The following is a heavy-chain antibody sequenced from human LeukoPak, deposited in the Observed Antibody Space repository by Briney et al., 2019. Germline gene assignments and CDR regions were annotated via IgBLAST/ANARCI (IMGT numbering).Heavy chain of an antibody. CDR1: KFTFSNYG. D-gene: IGHD3-16*01. V-gene: IGHV3-33*08. CDR3: ARGGLTTDY. Sequence: GGSLRLSCAASKFTFSNYGMHWVRQAPGKGLEWVAIIWYDGSDKYYADSVKGRFTISRDNSKNTLYLQMNSLRVGDTAVYYCARGGLTTDYWGQGTLVTVSS. CDR2: IWYDGSDK. J-gene: IGHJ4*02.